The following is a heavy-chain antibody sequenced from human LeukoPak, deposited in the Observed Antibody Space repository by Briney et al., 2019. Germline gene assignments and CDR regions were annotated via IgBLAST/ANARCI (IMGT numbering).Heavy chain of an antibody. V-gene: IGHV4-4*07. CDR1: GGSISSYY. CDR3: ARDPLAVAGISPNWFDP. J-gene: IGHJ5*02. CDR2: LYTSGST. Sequence: PSETLSLTCTDSGGSISSYYWSWIRQPAGKELEWIGRLYTSGSTNYNPSLKSRVTMSVDTSKNQFPLKLSSVTAADTAVYYCARDPLAVAGISPNWFDPWGQGTLVTVSS. D-gene: IGHD6-19*01.